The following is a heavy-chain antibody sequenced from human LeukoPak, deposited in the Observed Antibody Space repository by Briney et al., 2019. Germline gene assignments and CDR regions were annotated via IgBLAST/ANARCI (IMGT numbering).Heavy chain of an antibody. D-gene: IGHD3-9*01. CDR2: IYYSGST. J-gene: IGHJ4*02. CDR1: GGSISSYY. CDR3: ASYDILTGFDY. Sequence: SETLSLTCTVSGGSISSYYWSWIRQPPGKGLEWIGYIYYSGSTNYNPSLKSRVTISVDTSKNQFSLKLSSVTAADTAVYYCASYDILTGFDYWGQGTLVTVSS. V-gene: IGHV4-59*01.